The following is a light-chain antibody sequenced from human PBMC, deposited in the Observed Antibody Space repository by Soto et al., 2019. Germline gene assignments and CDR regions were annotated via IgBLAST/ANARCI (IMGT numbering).Light chain of an antibody. CDR1: QGISSY. CDR2: AAS. V-gene: IGKV1-9*01. CDR3: QQLKSSPFT. J-gene: IGKJ3*01. Sequence: QLTQYPSSLSASVGDRVTIACRASQGISSYLAWYQQKPGKAPQLLIYAASTLQSGVPSRFSGSGSGTDFTLTISSLQPEDFVTYYCQQLKSSPFTFGPGTKVDI.